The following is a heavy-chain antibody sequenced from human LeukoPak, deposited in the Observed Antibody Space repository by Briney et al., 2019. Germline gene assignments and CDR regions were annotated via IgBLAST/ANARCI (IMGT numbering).Heavy chain of an antibody. Sequence: GGSLGLSCAASGFTFSSYWMHWVRQAPGKGLVWVSRINSDGSSTSYADSVKGRFTISRDNAKNTLYLQMNSLRAEDTAVYYCARDCSSTSCYEEDAFDIWGQGTMVTVSS. V-gene: IGHV3-74*01. CDR2: INSDGSST. CDR1: GFTFSSYW. CDR3: ARDCSSTSCYEEDAFDI. J-gene: IGHJ3*02. D-gene: IGHD2-2*01.